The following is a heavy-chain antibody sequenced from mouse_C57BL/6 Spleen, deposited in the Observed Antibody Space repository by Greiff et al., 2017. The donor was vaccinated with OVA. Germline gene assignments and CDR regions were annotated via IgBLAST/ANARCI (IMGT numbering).Heavy chain of an antibody. D-gene: IGHD2-4*01. CDR1: GYSITSGYD. Sequence: EVKLVESGPGMVKPSQSLSLTCTVTGYSITSGYDWHWIRHFPGNKLEWMGYISYSGSTNYNPSLKSRISITHDTSKNHFFLKLNSVTTEDTATYYCAREGLIYYDYGHWYFDVWGTGTTVTVSS. CDR2: ISYSGST. CDR3: AREGLIYYDYGHWYFDV. J-gene: IGHJ1*03. V-gene: IGHV3-1*01.